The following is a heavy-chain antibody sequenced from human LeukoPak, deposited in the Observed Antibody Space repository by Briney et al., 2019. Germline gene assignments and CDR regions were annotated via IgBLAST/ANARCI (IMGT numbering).Heavy chain of an antibody. J-gene: IGHJ2*01. D-gene: IGHD2-21*02. CDR1: GGSISSSSYY. Sequence: PSETLSLTCTVSGGSISSSSYYWGWIRQPPGKGLEWIGSIYYSGSTYYNPSLQSRVTLSVDTSKNQFSLKLTSVTATDTAVYYCAKRYCGGDCYLTPASRYFDLWGRGTLVTVSS. CDR3: AKRYCGGDCYLTPASRYFDL. CDR2: IYYSGST. V-gene: IGHV4-39*01.